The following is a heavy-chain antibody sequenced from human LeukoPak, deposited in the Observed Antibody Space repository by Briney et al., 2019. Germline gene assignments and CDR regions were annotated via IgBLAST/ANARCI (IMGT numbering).Heavy chain of an antibody. J-gene: IGHJ4*02. Sequence: ASVKVSCKTSGYTFTSYDINWVRQATGQGLEWLGWMSPNNGDTGYAQKFQGRVTMTRDTSTNTAYMELSALTSEDTAVYYCARVLVGATYWGQGTLVTVSS. CDR1: GYTFTSYD. CDR3: ARVLVGATY. V-gene: IGHV1-8*01. CDR2: MSPNNGDT. D-gene: IGHD1-26*01.